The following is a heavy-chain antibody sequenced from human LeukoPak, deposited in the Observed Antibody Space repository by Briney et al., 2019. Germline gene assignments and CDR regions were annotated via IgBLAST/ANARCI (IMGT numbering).Heavy chain of an antibody. CDR2: IVVGSGRT. V-gene: IGHV1-58*01. CDR1: GFTFSSSA. Sequence: SVKVSCKASGFTFSSSAVQWVRQARGQRLEWIGWIVVGSGRTHYAQKFQERVTITRDMSTSTAYMELSSVTAADTAVYYCARALGTGWSQKEWGQGTLVTVSS. D-gene: IGHD6-19*01. CDR3: ARALGTGWSQKE. J-gene: IGHJ4*02.